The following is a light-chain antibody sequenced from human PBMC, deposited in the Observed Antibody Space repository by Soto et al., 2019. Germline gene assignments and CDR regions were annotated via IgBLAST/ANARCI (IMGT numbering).Light chain of an antibody. CDR1: QDITNY. CDR2: DAS. CDR3: QQSYSSPPT. J-gene: IGKJ1*01. Sequence: DIQMTQSPSTLSGSVGDTVTITCQASQDITNYLNWYQQKPGKAPKLLISDASTLETGVPSRFSGSGSGTDFTLTISSLQPEDFATYYCQQSYSSPPTFGQGTKVDIK. V-gene: IGKV1-39*01.